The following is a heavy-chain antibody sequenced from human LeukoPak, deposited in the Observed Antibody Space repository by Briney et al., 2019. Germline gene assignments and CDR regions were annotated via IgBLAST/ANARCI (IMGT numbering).Heavy chain of an antibody. J-gene: IGHJ4*02. CDR1: GYTFTGYY. D-gene: IGHD6-13*01. CDR3: ARDGSSRWYGGFDY. CDR2: INPNSGGT. V-gene: IGHV1-2*02. Sequence: GASAKVSCKASGYTFTGYYMHWVRQAPGQGLEWMGWINPNSGGTNYAQKFQGRVTMTRDTSISTAYMELSRLRSDDTAVYYCARDGSSRWYGGFDYWGQGTLVTISS.